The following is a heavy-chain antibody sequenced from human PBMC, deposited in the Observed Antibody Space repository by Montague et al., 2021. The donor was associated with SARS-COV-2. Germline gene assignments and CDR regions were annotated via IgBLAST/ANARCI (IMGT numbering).Heavy chain of an antibody. V-gene: IGHV4-38-2*02. CDR3: ARDVRYYDFWSGRAQTSPDY. CDR2: IYHSGST. Sequence: SETLSLTCTVSGYSISSGYYWGWIRQPPGKGLEWIGSIYHSGSTXXNPXXXSRVTISVDMSKNQFSLKLSSVTAADTAAYYCARDVRYYDFWSGRAQTSPDYWGQGTLVTVSS. J-gene: IGHJ4*02. D-gene: IGHD3-3*01. CDR1: GYSISSGYY.